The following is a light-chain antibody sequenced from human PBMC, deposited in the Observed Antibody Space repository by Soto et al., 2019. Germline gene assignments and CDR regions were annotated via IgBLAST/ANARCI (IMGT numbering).Light chain of an antibody. CDR3: QVWDSGSAHLV. Sequence: SYELTQPPSVSVAPGKTASISCGGNDIGSKGVHWYQQKPGQAPVLVIYSDTDLPPVITERFSGSNSANLATLTISRVEAGAEADYYCQVWDSGSAHLVFGGGTKVTVL. V-gene: IGLV3-21*01. CDR2: SDT. CDR1: DIGSKG. J-gene: IGLJ2*01.